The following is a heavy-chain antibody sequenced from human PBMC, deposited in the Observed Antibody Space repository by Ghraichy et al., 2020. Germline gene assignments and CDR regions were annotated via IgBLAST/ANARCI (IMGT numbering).Heavy chain of an antibody. V-gene: IGHV3-74*01. J-gene: IGHJ4*02. CDR2: INIDGSFT. CDR3: VRGNNGWYGIDY. CDR1: GFTFSNYW. D-gene: IGHD6-19*01. Sequence: LSLTCAASGFTFSNYWMHWVRQAPGKGLVWVSRINIDGSFTNYADSVKGRFTISRDSAKNTLYLQMNSLRDEDTAVYYCVRGNNGWYGIDYWGQGTLVSVSS.